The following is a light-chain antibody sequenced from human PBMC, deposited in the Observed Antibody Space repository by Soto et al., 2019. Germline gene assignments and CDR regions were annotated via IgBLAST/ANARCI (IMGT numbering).Light chain of an antibody. V-gene: IGLV2-14*01. CDR3: SSYTSDSSYV. Sequence: QSLLTHPASLSGSPGQSITISCTGTSSDVGLYDYVSWYQQHPGKAPQLMIYAVSNRPSGVSNRFSASKSGNTASLFISGLQAEDEADYYCSSYTSDSSYVFGSGTK. CDR1: SSDVGLYDY. CDR2: AVS. J-gene: IGLJ1*01.